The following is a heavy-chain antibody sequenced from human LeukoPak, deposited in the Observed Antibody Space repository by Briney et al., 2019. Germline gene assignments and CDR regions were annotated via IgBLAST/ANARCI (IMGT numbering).Heavy chain of an antibody. CDR2: ITNSSSTI. CDR1: GFTFSRYS. J-gene: IGHJ4*02. Sequence: PGGSLRLSCAASGFTFSRYSMNWVRQAPGKGLEWVSYITNSSSTIFYADSVKGRFTISRDNSKNTLYLQMNSLRAEDTAVYYCAKVVYSSGWFDYWGQGTLVTVSS. V-gene: IGHV3-48*01. D-gene: IGHD6-19*01. CDR3: AKVVYSSGWFDY.